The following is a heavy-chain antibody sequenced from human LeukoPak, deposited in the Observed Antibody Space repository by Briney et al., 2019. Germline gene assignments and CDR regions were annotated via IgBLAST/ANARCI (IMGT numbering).Heavy chain of an antibody. V-gene: IGHV4-30-2*01. D-gene: IGHD6-13*01. CDR1: GGSISIGGYY. CDR3: VRGSRSVIAAAGTKDFDY. J-gene: IGHJ4*02. CDR2: IYHSGST. Sequence: SETLSLTCTVSGGSISIGGYYWSWIRQPPGKGLEWIGYIYHSGSTYYNPSLKSRVTISVDRSKNQFSLKLSSVTAADTAVYYCVRGSRSVIAAAGTKDFDYWGQGTLVTVSS.